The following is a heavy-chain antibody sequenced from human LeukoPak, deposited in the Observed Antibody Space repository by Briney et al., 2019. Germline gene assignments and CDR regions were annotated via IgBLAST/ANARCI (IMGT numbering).Heavy chain of an antibody. CDR1: GFTFTAHA. V-gene: IGHV3-64*02. D-gene: IGHD2-15*01. Sequence: GGSLRLSCAASGFTFTAHAMHWVRQAPGKGLEYVSTISTNGDTTYYADSVKGRFTISRDNSKNTLYLQMGSLRAEDMAVYYCARGRGVSSFDAMDVWGRGTTVTAS. CDR2: ISTNGDTT. J-gene: IGHJ6*02. CDR3: ARGRGVSSFDAMDV.